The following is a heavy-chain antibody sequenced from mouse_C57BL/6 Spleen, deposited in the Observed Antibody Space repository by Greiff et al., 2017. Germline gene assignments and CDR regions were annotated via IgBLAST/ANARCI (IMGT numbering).Heavy chain of an antibody. CDR2: IHPNSGST. CDR1: GYTFTSYW. V-gene: IGHV1-64*01. J-gene: IGHJ3*01. Sequence: QVQLQQPGAELVKPGASVKLSCKASGYTFTSYWMHWVKQRPVQGLEWIGMIHPNSGSTNYNEKFKSKATLTVDKSSSTAYMQLSSLTSEDSAVYYCARSGYYGSSEGGLAYWGQGTLVTVSA. CDR3: ARSGYYGSSEGGLAY. D-gene: IGHD1-1*01.